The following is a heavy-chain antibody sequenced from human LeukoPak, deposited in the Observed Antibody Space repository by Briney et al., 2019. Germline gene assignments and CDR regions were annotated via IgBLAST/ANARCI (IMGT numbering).Heavy chain of an antibody. CDR3: ARVGGSYAFDI. J-gene: IGHJ3*02. Sequence: GGSLRLFFAGSGFTFSRYRVHRGRQAPGKGLVWVSPINSDGSSTSYADSVKGRFAISRDNAKNTLSLQMNSLRAEDTAVSYCARVGGSYAFDIWGQGTMVIVSS. D-gene: IGHD1-26*01. CDR1: GFTFSRYR. CDR2: INSDGSST. V-gene: IGHV3-74*01.